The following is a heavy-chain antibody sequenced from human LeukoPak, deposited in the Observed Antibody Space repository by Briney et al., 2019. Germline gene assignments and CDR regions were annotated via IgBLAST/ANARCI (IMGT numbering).Heavy chain of an antibody. V-gene: IGHV3-13*01. CDR2: ICTAGDT. CDR3: ARVAKERVGGVYYFDY. D-gene: IGHD1-1*01. Sequence: GGSLRLSCAASGFTFSDYDMHWGCHAPGKGVECVSAICTAGDTYYTGSVKGRFTISRENAKNSLYLQMNSLRAGDTAVYYCARVAKERVGGVYYFDYWGQGTLVTVSS. CDR1: GFTFSDYD. J-gene: IGHJ4*02.